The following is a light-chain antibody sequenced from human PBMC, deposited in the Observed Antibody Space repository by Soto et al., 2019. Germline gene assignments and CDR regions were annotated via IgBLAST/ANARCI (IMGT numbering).Light chain of an antibody. CDR3: MQGTHWPLT. J-gene: IGKJ3*01. Sequence: DVVMTQSPLSLPVTLGQPASISCRSSQSLVSSDGNTYLNWFQQRPGQSPRRLIYYVSNRDSGVPDRFSGNGSGTDFTLRISWVEAEDVGVYYCMQGTHWPLTFGPGTKVDIK. CDR2: YVS. V-gene: IGKV2-30*01. CDR1: QSLVSSDGNTY.